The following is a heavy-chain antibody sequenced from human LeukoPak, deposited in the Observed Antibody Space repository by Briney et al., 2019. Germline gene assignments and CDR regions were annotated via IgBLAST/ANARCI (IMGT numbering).Heavy chain of an antibody. V-gene: IGHV3-21*01. CDR2: ISSSSSYI. CDR1: GFTFSSYA. D-gene: IGHD6-19*01. J-gene: IGHJ4*02. CDR3: ARGGPYSSGWSYYFDY. Sequence: PGGSLRLSCAASGFTFSSYAMHWVRQAPGKGLEWVSSISSSSSYIYYADSVKGRFTISRDNAKNSLYLQMSSLRAEDTAVYYCARGGPYSSGWSYYFDYWGQGTLVTVSS.